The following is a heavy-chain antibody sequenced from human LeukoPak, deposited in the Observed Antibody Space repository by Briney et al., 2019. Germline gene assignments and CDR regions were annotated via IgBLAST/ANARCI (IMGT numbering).Heavy chain of an antibody. J-gene: IGHJ5*02. CDR1: GGSISSSSYY. CDR2: IYYSGST. V-gene: IGHV4-39*01. D-gene: IGHD2-2*02. CDR3: ARRSGKYQLLYPGNNWFDP. Sequence: SETLSLTCTVSGGSISSSSYYWGWIRQPPGKGLEWIGSIYYSGSTYYNPSLKSRVTISVDTSKNQFSLKLSPVTAADTAVYYCARRSGKYQLLYPGNNWFDPWGQGTLVTVSS.